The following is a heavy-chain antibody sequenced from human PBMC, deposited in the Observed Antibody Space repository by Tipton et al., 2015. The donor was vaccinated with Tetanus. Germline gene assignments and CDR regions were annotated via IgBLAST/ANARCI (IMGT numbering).Heavy chain of an antibody. Sequence: TLSLTCTVSGGSISSGGYYWSWIRQHPGKGLEWIGDIYYSGSTYYNPSLKSRVTISVDTSKNQLSLKLNSVAAADAAVYYCAGGRGRGARGWNFFDCWGQGTLVTVSS. V-gene: IGHV4-31*03. J-gene: IGHJ4*02. D-gene: IGHD3-16*01. CDR1: GGSISSGGYY. CDR2: IYYSGST. CDR3: AGGRGRGARGWNFFDC.